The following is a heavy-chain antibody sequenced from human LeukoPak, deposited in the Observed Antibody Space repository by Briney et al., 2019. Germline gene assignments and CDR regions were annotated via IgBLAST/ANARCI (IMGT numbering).Heavy chain of an antibody. Sequence: GASVKVSCKASGYTFTGYYMHWVRQAPGQGLEWMGWINPNSGGTNYAQKFQGRVTMTRDTSISTAYMELSRLRSDDTAVYYYARGKRPTYNWFDPWGQGTLVTVSS. V-gene: IGHV1-2*02. CDR1: GYTFTGYY. J-gene: IGHJ5*02. CDR3: ARGKRPTYNWFDP. D-gene: IGHD1-1*01. CDR2: INPNSGGT.